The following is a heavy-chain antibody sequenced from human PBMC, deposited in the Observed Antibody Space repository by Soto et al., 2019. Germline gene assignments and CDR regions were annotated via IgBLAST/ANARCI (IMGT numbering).Heavy chain of an antibody. CDR3: ARPHYCSGGSCYSFDY. CDR1: GGTFSSYT. D-gene: IGHD2-15*01. J-gene: IGHJ4*02. V-gene: IGHV1-69*02. Sequence: QVQLVQSGAEVKKPGSSVKVSCKASGGTFSSYTISWVRQAPGQGLEWMGRIIPILGIANYAQKFKGRVTITADKSTSTDYMELSSLRSEDTAVYYCARPHYCSGGSCYSFDYWGQGTLVTVSS. CDR2: IIPILGIA.